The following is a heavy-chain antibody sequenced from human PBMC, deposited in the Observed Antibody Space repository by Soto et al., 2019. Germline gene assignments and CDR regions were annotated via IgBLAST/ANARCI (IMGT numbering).Heavy chain of an antibody. CDR2: IYPGHSDT. D-gene: IGHD2-21*02. Sequence: EVQLVQSGAEVKKPGESLRISCKGSGYSFTSYLIGWVRQMPGKGLEWMGIIYPGHSDTRYSPSVQGQVTISADKSFITAYLQWSRLKAPDTAMNYCARPRTTGYCLAAFDIWGQGTMVTVSS. V-gene: IGHV5-51*01. CDR1: GYSFTSYL. CDR3: ARPRTTGYCLAAFDI. J-gene: IGHJ3*02.